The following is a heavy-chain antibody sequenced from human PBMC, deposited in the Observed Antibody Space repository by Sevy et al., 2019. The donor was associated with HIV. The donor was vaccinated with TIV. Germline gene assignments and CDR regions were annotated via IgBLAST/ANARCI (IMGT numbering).Heavy chain of an antibody. D-gene: IGHD3-10*01. Sequence: SETLSLTCAVSGYSITSGYLWGWIRQPPGKGLEWIGSVFHSGSTYYNPSPNSRVIISVDTSKNQFSLKRNSVTAADTAVYYCARHSHGSGTYYVPFDSWGQGTLVTVSS. CDR1: GYSITSGYL. V-gene: IGHV4-38-2*01. J-gene: IGHJ4*02. CDR3: ARHSHGSGTYYVPFDS. CDR2: VFHSGST.